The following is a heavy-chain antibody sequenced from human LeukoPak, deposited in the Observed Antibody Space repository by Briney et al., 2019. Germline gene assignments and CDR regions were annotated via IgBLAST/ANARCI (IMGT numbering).Heavy chain of an antibody. Sequence: GGSLRLSCAASGFTFSNYAMSWVRQAPGKGLEWVSTVSDSGDNTYYADSVKGRFTISRDNSKNTLYLQMNSLRAEDTAVYYCAKDVVVVPAANDYWGQGTLVTVSS. V-gene: IGHV3-23*01. CDR3: AKDVVVVPAANDY. CDR2: VSDSGDNT. J-gene: IGHJ4*02. CDR1: GFTFSNYA. D-gene: IGHD2-2*01.